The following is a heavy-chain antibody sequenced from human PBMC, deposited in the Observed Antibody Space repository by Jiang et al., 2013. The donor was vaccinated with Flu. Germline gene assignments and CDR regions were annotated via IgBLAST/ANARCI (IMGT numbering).Heavy chain of an antibody. D-gene: IGHD3-10*01. CDR3: ARGGGITNYGMDV. Sequence: GPGLVKPSETLSLTCTVSGGSISSYYWSWIRQPPGKGLEWIGYIYYSGSTNYNPSPKSRVTISVDTSKNQFSLKLSSVTAADTAVYYCARGGGITNYGMDVWGQGTTVTVSS. CDR1: GGSISSYY. CDR2: IYYSGST. V-gene: IGHV4-59*01. J-gene: IGHJ6*02.